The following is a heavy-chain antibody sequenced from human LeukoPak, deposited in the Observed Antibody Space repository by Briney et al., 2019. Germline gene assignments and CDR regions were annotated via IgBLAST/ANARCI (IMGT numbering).Heavy chain of an antibody. D-gene: IGHD1-20*01. CDR1: GGSISSSSYY. J-gene: IGHJ3*02. Sequence: SETLSLTCTVSGGSISSSSYYWGWIRQPPGKGLEWIGSIYYSGSTYYNPSLKSRVTISVDTSKNQFSLKLSSVTAADTAVYYCARTLTGTTRFDAFDIWGQGTTVTVSS. V-gene: IGHV4-39*01. CDR3: ARTLTGTTRFDAFDI. CDR2: IYYSGST.